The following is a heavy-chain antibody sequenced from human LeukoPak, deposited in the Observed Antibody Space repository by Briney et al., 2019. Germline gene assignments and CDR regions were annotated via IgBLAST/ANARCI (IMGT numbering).Heavy chain of an antibody. D-gene: IGHD3-10*01. Sequence: GGSLRLSCAAFGFTFSSYWMTWVRQAPGKGLEWVANIKQDGSEKYYVDSVEGRFTISRDNAKNSLYLQINSLGVEDTAVYYCARGVPSGVDYFDYWGQGTLVTVSS. CDR1: GFTFSSYW. J-gene: IGHJ4*02. V-gene: IGHV3-7*01. CDR3: ARGVPSGVDYFDY. CDR2: IKQDGSEK.